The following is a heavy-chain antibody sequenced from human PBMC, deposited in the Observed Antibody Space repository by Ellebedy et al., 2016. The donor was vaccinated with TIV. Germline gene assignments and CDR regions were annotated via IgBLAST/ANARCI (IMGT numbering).Heavy chain of an antibody. CDR1: GYTLTELS. V-gene: IGHV1-46*01. CDR2: INPSGGST. J-gene: IGHJ6*02. Sequence: ASVKVSCXVSGYTLTELSMHWVRQAPGQGLEWMGIINPSGGSTSYAQKFQGRVTMTRDTSTSTVYMELSSLRSEDTAVYYCASQSASDSSGYTPDYYYYYGMDVWGQGTTVTVSS. CDR3: ASQSASDSSGYTPDYYYYYGMDV. D-gene: IGHD3-22*01.